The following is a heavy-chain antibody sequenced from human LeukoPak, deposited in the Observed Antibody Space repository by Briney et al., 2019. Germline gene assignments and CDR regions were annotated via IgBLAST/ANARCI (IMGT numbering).Heavy chain of an antibody. J-gene: IGHJ6*03. CDR3: ARDAPTTVTTFYYYYYMDV. Sequence: GGSLRLSCAASGFTFSSYEMNWVRQAPGKGLEWVSYISSSGSTIYYADSVEGRFTISRDNAKNPLYLQMNSLRAEDTAVYYCARDAPTTVTTFYYYYYMDVWGKGTTVTVSS. V-gene: IGHV3-48*03. CDR1: GFTFSSYE. D-gene: IGHD4-17*01. CDR2: ISSSGSTI.